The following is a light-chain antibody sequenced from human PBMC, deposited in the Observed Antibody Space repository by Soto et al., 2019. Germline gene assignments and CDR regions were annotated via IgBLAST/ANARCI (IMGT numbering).Light chain of an antibody. CDR1: RGISSY. J-gene: IGKJ5*01. CDR2: SAS. V-gene: IGKV1-9*01. CDR3: QQLNSYPQT. Sequence: IQLTQSPSSLSASVPDRFTITCQASRGISSYLAWYQQKPGKAPKLLVYSASTLQSGVPSRFSGSGSGPDFTLTISSLQPEDSATYFCQQLNSYPQTFGQGTRLEIK.